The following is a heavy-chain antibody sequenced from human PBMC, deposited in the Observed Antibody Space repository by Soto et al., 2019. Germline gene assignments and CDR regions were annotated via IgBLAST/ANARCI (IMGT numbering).Heavy chain of an antibody. CDR1: GGYIRSGDYS. CDR2: IYHSGST. V-gene: IGHV4-30-2*01. Sequence: SETLSLTCTVSGGYIRSGDYSWSWIRQPPGKGLEWIGYIYHSGSTYYNPSLKSRVTISVDRSKNQFSLKLSSVTAADTAVYYCARGQVVAAQHWGQGTLVTVSS. CDR3: ARGQVVAAQH. D-gene: IGHD2-15*01. J-gene: IGHJ4*02.